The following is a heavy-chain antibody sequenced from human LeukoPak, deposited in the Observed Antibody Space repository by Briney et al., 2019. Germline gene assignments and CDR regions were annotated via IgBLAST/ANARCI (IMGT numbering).Heavy chain of an antibody. CDR1: GFTFSGSA. V-gene: IGHV3-73*01. J-gene: IGHJ4*02. CDR3: TSPAVVVAAH. CDR2: IRSKANSYAT. Sequence: GGSLRLSCAASGFTFSGSAMHWVRQASRKGLEWVGRIRSKANSYATAYAASVKGRFTISRDDSKNTAYLQMNSLKTEDTAVYYCTSPAVVVAAHWGQGTLVTVSS. D-gene: IGHD2-15*01.